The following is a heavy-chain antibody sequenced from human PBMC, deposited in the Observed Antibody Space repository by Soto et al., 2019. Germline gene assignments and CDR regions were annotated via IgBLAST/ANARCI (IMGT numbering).Heavy chain of an antibody. D-gene: IGHD6-19*01. V-gene: IGHV3-72*01. CDR2: SRNKAYSYIT. J-gene: IGHJ4*02. Sequence: QTGGSLRLSCAAFGFIFHEHDMHWVRQAPGKGLEWVGRSRNKAYSYITEYDASVKGRFTISRDDSRNSMYLQMNSLKTEDTAVYFCTRGYNNGWYFHSWGQGAIVTVYS. CDR1: GFIFHEHD. CDR3: TRGYNNGWYFHS.